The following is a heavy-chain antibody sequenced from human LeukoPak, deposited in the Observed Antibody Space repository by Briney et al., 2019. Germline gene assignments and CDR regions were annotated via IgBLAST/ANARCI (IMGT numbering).Heavy chain of an antibody. D-gene: IGHD3-10*01. V-gene: IGHV1-69*05. CDR2: IIPVFGTS. CDR3: ARAYGSGSFPTSPFDY. J-gene: IGHJ4*02. CDR1: GGTFSSYA. Sequence: GASVKVSCKASGGTFSSYAISWVRQAPGQGLEWMGGIIPVFGTSNYAQKFQGRVTMTRDMSTSTVYMELSSLRSEDTAVYYCARAYGSGSFPTSPFDYWGQGTLVTVSS.